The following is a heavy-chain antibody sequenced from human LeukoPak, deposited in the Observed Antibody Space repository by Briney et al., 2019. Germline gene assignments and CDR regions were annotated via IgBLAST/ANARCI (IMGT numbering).Heavy chain of an antibody. CDR3: AKDGAD. J-gene: IGHJ4*02. V-gene: IGHV3-30*18. Sequence: GGSLRLSCAASGFIFSNYVMHWVRQAPGKGLEWVAVISYDGSNKYYTDSVKGRFTISRDNSKNTPYLQMNSLRIEDTALYYCAKDGADWGRGTLVTVSS. CDR1: GFIFSNYV. D-gene: IGHD3-16*01. CDR2: ISYDGSNK.